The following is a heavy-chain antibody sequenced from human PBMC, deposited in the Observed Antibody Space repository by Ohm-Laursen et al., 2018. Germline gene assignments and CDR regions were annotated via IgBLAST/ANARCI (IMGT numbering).Heavy chain of an antibody. J-gene: IGHJ3*01. CDR1: LYTLTTHA. Sequence: GPSAKPSSKASLYTLTTHAISWGRQAPPPGLEWMGGICTYNGNTNYAQNLQGRVTMTTDTSTSTASMELRSLRSDPTAVYYCPRGNVGSRNAFDVWGQGTMVTVSS. V-gene: IGHV1-18*04. CDR2: ICTYNGNT. D-gene: IGHD1-26*01. CDR3: PRGNVGSRNAFDV.